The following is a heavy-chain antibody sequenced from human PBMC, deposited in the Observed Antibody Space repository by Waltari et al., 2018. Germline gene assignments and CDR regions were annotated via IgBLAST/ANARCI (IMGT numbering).Heavy chain of an antibody. V-gene: IGHV4-31*03. D-gene: IGHD6-6*01. CDR2: IYYSGTT. J-gene: IGHJ4*02. CDR1: GAPINRGPPY. CDR3: ARGTAARRCLDS. Sequence: QVHLLESGPGLVKPSQTLSLTCNVSGAPINRGPPYWSWIRQDPVNGLEWIGYIYYSGTTYYNPSLKGRVSISIDTSMSQFSLMLTSVTAADTAVYYCARGTAARRCLDSWGQGTLVTVSS.